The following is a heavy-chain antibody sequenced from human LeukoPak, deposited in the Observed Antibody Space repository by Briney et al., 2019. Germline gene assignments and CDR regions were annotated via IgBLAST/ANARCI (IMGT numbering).Heavy chain of an antibody. Sequence: ASVKVSCKASGYTFTGYYMHWVRQAPGQGLEWMGWINPNSGGTNYAQKFQERVTITRDMSTSTAYMELSSLRSEDTAVYYCAAVLRFLEWLNYYGMDVWGQGTTVTVSS. J-gene: IGHJ6*02. CDR1: GYTFTGYY. D-gene: IGHD3-3*01. V-gene: IGHV1-2*02. CDR2: INPNSGGT. CDR3: AAVLRFLEWLNYYGMDV.